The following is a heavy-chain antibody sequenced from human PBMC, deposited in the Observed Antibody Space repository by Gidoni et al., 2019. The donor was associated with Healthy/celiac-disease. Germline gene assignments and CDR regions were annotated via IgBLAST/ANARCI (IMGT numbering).Heavy chain of an antibody. D-gene: IGHD6-19*01. CDR3: AREGRRSSGFKGYYYYMDV. CDR2: IWYDGSNK. V-gene: IGHV3-33*01. CDR1: GFTFSSNG. J-gene: IGHJ6*03. Sequence: QVQLVEAGGGVVQPGRSLGLSCAAPGFTFSSNGRHWVRQAPGKGLEGVAVIWYDGSNKYYAASVKGRFTISRDNSKNTLYLQMNSLRAEDTAVYYCAREGRRSSGFKGYYYYMDVWGKGTTVTVSS.